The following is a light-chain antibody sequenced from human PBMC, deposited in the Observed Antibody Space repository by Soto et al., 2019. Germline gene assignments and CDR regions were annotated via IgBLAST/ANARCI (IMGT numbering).Light chain of an antibody. Sequence: EIVMTQSPATLSVSPGERATLSCRASQSVSSNLAWYQQKPGQAPRLLIYGASTRATGIPTRFSGSGSGTEFTLTISSLQSEDFAVYYCHQHNIWPSPGTFGQGIRLEIK. CDR1: QSVSSN. V-gene: IGKV3-15*01. CDR3: HQHNIWPSPGT. CDR2: GAS. J-gene: IGKJ5*01.